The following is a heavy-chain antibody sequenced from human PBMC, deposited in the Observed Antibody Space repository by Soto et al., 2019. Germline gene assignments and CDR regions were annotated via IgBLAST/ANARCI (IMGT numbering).Heavy chain of an antibody. D-gene: IGHD1-26*01. CDR2: ISGSGGST. Sequence: ETLSLTCSASGGSITSSSHFWGWVRQAPGKGLEWVSAISGSGGSTYYADSVKGRFTISRDNSKNTRYLQMNSLRAEDTAVYYCATIVGATYPGQYYYYGMDVWGKGTTVTVSS. CDR3: ATIVGATYPGQYYYYGMDV. V-gene: IGHV3-23*01. CDR1: GGSITSSSHF. J-gene: IGHJ6*04.